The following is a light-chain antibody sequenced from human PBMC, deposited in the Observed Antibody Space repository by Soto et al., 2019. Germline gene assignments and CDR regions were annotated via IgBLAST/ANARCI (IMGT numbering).Light chain of an antibody. Sequence: EILLTQSPGTLSLSPGERATLSCRASQSVSSSYLVWYQQKLGQAPTLLIYGASSRATGIPDRFSGSGSGTDFTLTISRLEPEDFAVYYCQQCDSSPYTFGQGTKLEIK. CDR2: GAS. CDR1: QSVSSSY. V-gene: IGKV3-20*01. J-gene: IGKJ2*01. CDR3: QQCDSSPYT.